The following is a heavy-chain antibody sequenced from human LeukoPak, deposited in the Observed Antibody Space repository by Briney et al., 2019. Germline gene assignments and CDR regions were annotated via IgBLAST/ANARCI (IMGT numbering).Heavy chain of an antibody. CDR3: ARDTDGGSAIDY. V-gene: IGHV3-33*01. CDR1: GFTFSSYG. J-gene: IGHJ4*02. D-gene: IGHD1-26*01. CDR2: IWYDGSNK. Sequence: GGSLRLSCAASGFTFSSYGMHWVRQAPGKGLEWVAVIWYDGSNKYYADSAKGRFTISRDNSKNTLYLQTNSLRAEDTAVYYCARDTDGGSAIDYWGQGTLVTVSS.